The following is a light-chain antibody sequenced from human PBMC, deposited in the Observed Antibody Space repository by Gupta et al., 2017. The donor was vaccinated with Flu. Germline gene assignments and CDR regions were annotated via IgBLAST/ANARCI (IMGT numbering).Light chain of an antibody. CDR1: SSNIGAGYD. CDR3: QSYDSSLSGSVV. J-gene: IGLJ2*01. V-gene: IGLV1-40*01. CDR2: GNS. Sequence: QSVLTQPPSVSGAPGQRVTISCTGSSSNIGAGYDVHWYQQLPVTAPKLLIYGNSNRPAGVPDRFSGSKSGTSASLAITGLQAEDEADYYSQSYDSSLSGSVVFGGGTKLTVL.